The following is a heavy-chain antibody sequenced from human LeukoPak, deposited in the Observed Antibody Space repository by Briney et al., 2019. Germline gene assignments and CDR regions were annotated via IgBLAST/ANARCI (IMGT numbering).Heavy chain of an antibody. Sequence: ASVNVSCKASGYTFTSYGISWARQAPGQGLEWMGWISAYNGNTNYAQKLQGRVTMTTDTSTSTAYMELRSLRSDDTAVYYCARSYSSRPNDYWGQGTLVTVSS. D-gene: IGHD6-13*01. CDR3: ARSYSSRPNDY. J-gene: IGHJ4*02. V-gene: IGHV1-18*01. CDR2: ISAYNGNT. CDR1: GYTFTSYG.